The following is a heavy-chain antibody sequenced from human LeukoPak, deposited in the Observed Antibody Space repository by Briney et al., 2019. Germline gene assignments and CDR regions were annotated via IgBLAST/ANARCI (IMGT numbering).Heavy chain of an antibody. J-gene: IGHJ4*02. CDR1: GFTFSDYY. Sequence: KSGGSLRPSCAASGFTFSDYYMSWIRQAPGKGLEWVSSISSSSYIYYADSVEGRFTISRDNAKNSLYLQMNSLRAEDTAVYYCARDKIEEYSSSPFDYWGQGTLVTVSS. CDR2: ISSSSYI. D-gene: IGHD6-6*01. CDR3: ARDKIEEYSSSPFDY. V-gene: IGHV3-69-1*01.